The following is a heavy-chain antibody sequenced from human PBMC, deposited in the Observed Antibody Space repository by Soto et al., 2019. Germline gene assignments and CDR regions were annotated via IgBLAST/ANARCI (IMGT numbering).Heavy chain of an antibody. CDR1: GGTFSSYA. J-gene: IGHJ5*02. CDR2: IIPIFGTA. Sequence: SVKVSCKASGGTFSSYAISWVRQAPGQGLEWMGGIIPIFGTANYAQKFQGRVTITADESTSTAYMELSSLRSEDTAAYYCARAVTTKVDWFDPWGQGTLVTVSS. CDR3: ARAVTTKVDWFDP. D-gene: IGHD4-17*01. V-gene: IGHV1-69*13.